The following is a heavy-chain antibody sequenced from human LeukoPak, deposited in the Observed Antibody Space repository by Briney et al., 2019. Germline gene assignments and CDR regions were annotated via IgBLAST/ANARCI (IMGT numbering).Heavy chain of an antibody. Sequence: PSQTLSLTCTVSGGSISSGSYYWSWIRQPAGKGLEWIGRIYTSGSTNYNPSLKSRVTISVDTSKNQFSLKLSSVTAADTAVYYCARVGAVGYCSSTSCSNWFDPWGQGTLVTVSS. CDR3: ARVGAVGYCSSTSCSNWFDP. CDR2: IYTSGST. V-gene: IGHV4-61*02. J-gene: IGHJ5*02. D-gene: IGHD2-2*01. CDR1: GGSISSGSYY.